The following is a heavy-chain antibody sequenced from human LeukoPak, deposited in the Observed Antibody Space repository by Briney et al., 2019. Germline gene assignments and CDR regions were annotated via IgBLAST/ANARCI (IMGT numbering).Heavy chain of an antibody. D-gene: IGHD3-3*01. Sequence: GGSLRLSCAASGFTFSSYEMNWVRQAPGKGLEWVSYISSSGSTIYYADSVKGRFTISRDNAKNSLYLQMNSLRAEDTAVYYCARGGDFLEWSSPHLYYFDYWGQGTLVTVSS. J-gene: IGHJ4*02. CDR1: GFTFSSYE. CDR2: ISSSGSTI. V-gene: IGHV3-48*03. CDR3: ARGGDFLEWSSPHLYYFDY.